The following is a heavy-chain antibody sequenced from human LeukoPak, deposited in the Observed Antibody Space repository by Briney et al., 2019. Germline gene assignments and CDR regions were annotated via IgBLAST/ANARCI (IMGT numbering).Heavy chain of an antibody. V-gene: IGHV4-4*07. CDR3: AREAVIPYYFDY. CDR1: GGSISSYY. CDR2: IYTSGST. D-gene: IGHD2/OR15-2a*01. J-gene: IGHJ4*02. Sequence: SETLSLTCTVSGGSISSYYWSWIRQPAGKGLEWIGRIYTSGSTNYNPSLKSRVTISVDTSKNQFSLKLSSVTTADTAVYYCAREAVIPYYFDYWGQGTLVTVFS.